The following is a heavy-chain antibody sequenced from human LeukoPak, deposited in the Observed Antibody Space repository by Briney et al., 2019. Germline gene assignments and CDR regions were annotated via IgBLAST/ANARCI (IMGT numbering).Heavy chain of an antibody. J-gene: IGHJ4*02. V-gene: IGHV3-21*01. CDR2: ISSSSSYI. CDR1: GFTFSSYS. Sequence: PGGSLRPSCAASGFTFSSYSMNWVRQAPGKGLEWVSSISSSSSYIYYADSVKGRFTISRDNAKNSLYLQMNSLRAEDTAIYYCARDIGPSNSGSSIFDYWGQGTLVTVSS. CDR3: ARDIGPSNSGSSIFDY. D-gene: IGHD1-26*01.